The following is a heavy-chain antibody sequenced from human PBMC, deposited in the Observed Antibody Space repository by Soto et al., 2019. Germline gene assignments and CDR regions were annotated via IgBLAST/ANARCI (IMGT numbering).Heavy chain of an antibody. CDR2: ISYSGTT. CDR1: GGSVSSGNYF. V-gene: IGHV4-31*03. D-gene: IGHD2-15*01. J-gene: IGHJ4*02. Sequence: SETLSLTCTVSGGSVSSGNYFWSWIRQHPGKGLEWIGYISYSGTTDYSASLRGRVIISVDTSKNQFSLKLSSVTAADTAVYYCARWGDCSGGSCYLGLDYWGQGTLVTVSS. CDR3: ARWGDCSGGSCYLGLDY.